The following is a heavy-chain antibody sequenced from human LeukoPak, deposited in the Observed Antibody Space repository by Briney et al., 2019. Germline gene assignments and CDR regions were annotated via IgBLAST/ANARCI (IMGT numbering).Heavy chain of an antibody. D-gene: IGHD3-3*01. CDR3: ARDGYTYYDFWSGYYTPFDY. CDR1: GYTFTSYG. Sequence: GASVKLSCKASGYTFTSYGISWVRQAPGQGLEWMGWISAYNGNTNYAQKLQGRVTMTTDTSTSTAYMELRSLRSDDTAVYYCARDGYTYYDFWSGYYTPFDYWGQGTLVTVSS. J-gene: IGHJ4*02. V-gene: IGHV1-18*01. CDR2: ISAYNGNT.